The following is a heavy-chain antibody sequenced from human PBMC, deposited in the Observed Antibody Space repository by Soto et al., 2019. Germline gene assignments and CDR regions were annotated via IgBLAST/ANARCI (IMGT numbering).Heavy chain of an antibody. CDR2: ISAYNGNT. CDR3: ERGAGGSTSAFDI. V-gene: IGHV1-8*01. Sequence: WGSKTPGQGREWMGWISAYNGNTGYAQKFQGRVTMTRNTSISTAYMELSSLRSEDTSVYRGERGAGGSTSAFDIRGQRTMVTVS. D-gene: IGHD5-12*01. J-gene: IGHJ3*02.